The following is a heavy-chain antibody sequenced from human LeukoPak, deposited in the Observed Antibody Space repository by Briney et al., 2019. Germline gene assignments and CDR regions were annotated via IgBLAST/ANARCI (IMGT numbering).Heavy chain of an antibody. CDR2: INPNSGGT. J-gene: IGHJ6*02. CDR3: ARGGEGSYGMDV. D-gene: IGHD3-16*01. Sequence: ASVKVSFKASGYTFTGYFMHWVRQAPGQGLEWMGWINPNSGGTNYAQKFQGRVTMTRDTSISTAYMELSRLRSDDTAVYYCARGGEGSYGMDVWGQGTTVTVSS. V-gene: IGHV1-2*02. CDR1: GYTFTGYF.